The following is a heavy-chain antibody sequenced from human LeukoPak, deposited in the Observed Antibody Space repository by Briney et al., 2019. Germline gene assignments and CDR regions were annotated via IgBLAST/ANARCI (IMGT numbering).Heavy chain of an antibody. CDR2: IYHSGIV. D-gene: IGHD5-12*01. V-gene: IGHV4-38-2*02. J-gene: IGHJ4*02. Sequence: SETLSLTCTVSNYSISSAYYWGWIRQPPGKGLEWIGSIYHSGIVYYNPSLKSRVTISVDTSKNQFSLRLRSVTAADTAVYYCARSAAAGRIVATFGYWGQGTLVTVSS. CDR3: ARSAAAGRIVATFGY. CDR1: NYSISSAYY.